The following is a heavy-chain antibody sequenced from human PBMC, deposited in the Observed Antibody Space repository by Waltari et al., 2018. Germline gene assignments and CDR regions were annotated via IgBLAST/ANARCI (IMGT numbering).Heavy chain of an antibody. Sequence: EERLVQSGGGLVQPGGSLRLSCEASGFGLTNYTMNWVRQAPGKELEWVAYISETSRTTFYADSVRGRFIISRNNAKNSLSLQMVSLRGEDTAVYYCAVARGNYDVLTGFPVDSWGQGTLVTVSS. CDR1: GFGLTNYT. J-gene: IGHJ5*01. D-gene: IGHD3-9*01. CDR2: ISETSRTT. CDR3: AVARGNYDVLTGFPVDS. V-gene: IGHV3-48*01.